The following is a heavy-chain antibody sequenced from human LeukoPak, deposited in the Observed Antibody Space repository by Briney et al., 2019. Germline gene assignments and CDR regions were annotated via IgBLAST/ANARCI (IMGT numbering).Heavy chain of an antibody. J-gene: IGHJ4*02. CDR1: GYSFTSYW. CDR2: IYPGDSDT. Sequence: GESLKISCKGSGYSFTSYWIGWVRQMPGKGLEWMGIIYPGDSDTRYSPSFQGQVTISADKSISTAYLQWSSLKASDTAMYYCARRICGYDILTGYYFFDYWGQGTLVTVSS. CDR3: ARRICGYDILTGYYFFDY. D-gene: IGHD3-9*01. V-gene: IGHV5-51*01.